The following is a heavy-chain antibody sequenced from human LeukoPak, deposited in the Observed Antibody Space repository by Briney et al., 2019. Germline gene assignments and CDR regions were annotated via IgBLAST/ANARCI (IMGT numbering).Heavy chain of an antibody. J-gene: IGHJ6*03. D-gene: IGHD3-3*01. CDR2: IYYSGST. V-gene: IGHV4-38-2*02. CDR1: GYSISSGYY. Sequence: SETLSLTCTVSGYSISSGYYWGWIRQPPGKGLEWIGYIYYSGSTNYNPSLKSRVTISVDTSKNQFSLKLSSVTAADTAVYYCARARQYYDFWSGFHSPHYYMDVWGKGTTVTVSS. CDR3: ARARQYYDFWSGFHSPHYYMDV.